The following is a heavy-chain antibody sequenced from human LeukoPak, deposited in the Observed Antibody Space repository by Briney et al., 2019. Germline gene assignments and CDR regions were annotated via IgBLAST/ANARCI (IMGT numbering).Heavy chain of an antibody. V-gene: IGHV3-33*08. J-gene: IGHJ4*02. CDR2: IWYDGSNK. CDR3: ARDSIDY. CDR1: GFTVSSNY. Sequence: GGSLRLSCAASGFTVSSNYMSWVRQAPGKGLEWVAVIWYDGSNKYYADSVKGRFTISRDNSKNTLYLQMNSLRAEDTAVYYCARDSIDYWGQGTLVTVSS. D-gene: IGHD2-2*01.